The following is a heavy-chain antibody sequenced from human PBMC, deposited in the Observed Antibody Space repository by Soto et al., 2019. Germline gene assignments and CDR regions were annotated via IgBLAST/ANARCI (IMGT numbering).Heavy chain of an antibody. CDR3: ARTCPGRPENDAFDH. J-gene: IGHJ3*01. Sequence: GGSLRLSCAASGFTFSSYGMHWVRQAPGKGLEWVAVIWYDGSNKYYADSVKGRFTISRDNSKNTLYLQMNSLRAEDTAVYYCARTCPGRPENDAFDHWGQGTMVTVSS. D-gene: IGHD1-1*01. CDR1: GFTFSSYG. CDR2: IWYDGSNK. V-gene: IGHV3-33*01.